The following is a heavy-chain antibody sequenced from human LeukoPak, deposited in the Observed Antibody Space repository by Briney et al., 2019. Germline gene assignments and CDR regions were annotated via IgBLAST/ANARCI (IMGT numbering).Heavy chain of an antibody. D-gene: IGHD3-3*01. CDR3: ARDQTTYYDFWSAQGGE. J-gene: IGHJ4*02. CDR2: ISSSSSYT. Sequence: PGGSLRLSCAASGFTFSDYYMSWIRQAPGKGLEWVSYISSSSSYTNYADSVKGRFTISRDNAKNSLYLQMNSLRAEDTAVYYCARDQTTYYDFWSAQGGEWGQGTLVTVSS. V-gene: IGHV3-11*06. CDR1: GFTFSDYY.